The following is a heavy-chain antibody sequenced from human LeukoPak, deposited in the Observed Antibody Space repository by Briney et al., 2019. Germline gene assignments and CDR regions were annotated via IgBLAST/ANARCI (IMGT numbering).Heavy chain of an antibody. V-gene: IGHV3-23*01. CDR2: ISVSGGTT. D-gene: IGHD5-18*01. CDR1: GFTFSSYA. J-gene: IGHJ4*02. CDR3: ARGGKYSYGYLES. Sequence: PGGSLRLSCAASGFTFSSYAMSWVRQAPGKGLEWVSAISVSGGTTYYADSVKGRFTVSRDNSKNTLYLQMNSLKAEDTAVYYCARGGKYSYGYLESWGQGTLVTVSS.